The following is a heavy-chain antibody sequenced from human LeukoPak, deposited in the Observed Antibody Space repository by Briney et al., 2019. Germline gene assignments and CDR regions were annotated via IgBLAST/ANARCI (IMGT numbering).Heavy chain of an antibody. CDR2: IVPIFGTA. J-gene: IGHJ4*02. Sequence: ASVKVSCKASGGTFSSYAISWVRQAPGQGLEWMGGIVPIFGTANYAQKFQGRVTITADESTSTAYMEPSSLRSEDTAVYYCARVGGQAACLDYWGQGTLVTVSS. CDR1: GGTFSSYA. V-gene: IGHV1-69*13. CDR3: ARVGGQAACLDY. D-gene: IGHD3-16*01.